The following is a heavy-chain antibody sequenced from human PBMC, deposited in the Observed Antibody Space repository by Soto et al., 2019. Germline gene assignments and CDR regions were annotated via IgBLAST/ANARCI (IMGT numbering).Heavy chain of an antibody. V-gene: IGHV3-21*01. CDR3: ARSHRSSGNGSFDI. CDR1: GLTFSSYS. Sequence: XGSLRLYCAASGLTFSSYSKNWVRQAPGKGLEWVSSISGSSSYIYSPDSVKGRFTISRDNAKNSLYLQMNSLRAEDTAVYYCARSHRSSGNGSFDISGHGTMVTV. J-gene: IGHJ3*02. D-gene: IGHD6-13*01. CDR2: ISGSSSYI.